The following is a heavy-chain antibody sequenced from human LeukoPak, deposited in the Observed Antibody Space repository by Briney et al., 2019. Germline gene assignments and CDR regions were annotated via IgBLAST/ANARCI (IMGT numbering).Heavy chain of an antibody. V-gene: IGHV4-59*12. D-gene: IGHD4-17*01. CDR1: GVSISSYY. Sequence: PSETLSLTCTVSGVSISSYYWSWIRQPPGKGLEWIGYIYYSGSTNYNPSLKSRVTISVDTSKNQFSLKLSSVTAADTAVYYCARDHAYDYGDRGRWFDPWGQGTLVTVSS. CDR2: IYYSGST. J-gene: IGHJ5*02. CDR3: ARDHAYDYGDRGRWFDP.